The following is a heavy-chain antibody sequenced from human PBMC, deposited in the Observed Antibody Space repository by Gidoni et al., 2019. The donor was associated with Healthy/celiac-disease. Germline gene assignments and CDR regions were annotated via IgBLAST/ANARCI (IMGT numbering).Heavy chain of an antibody. V-gene: IGHV5-51*01. J-gene: IGHJ6*03. D-gene: IGHD2-2*01. CDR1: GYSFTSYW. Sequence: EVQLVQSGAEVKKPGESLKISCKGSGYSFTSYWIGWVRQMPGKGLEWMVIIYPGDSDTRSRPSFQGQVTISDDTSISTAYLQWSSLKASDTAMYYCARHFGHSVVPAVIEDPRYYYYYYMDVWGKGTTVTVSS. CDR3: ARHFGHSVVPAVIEDPRYYYYYYMDV. CDR2: IYPGDSDT.